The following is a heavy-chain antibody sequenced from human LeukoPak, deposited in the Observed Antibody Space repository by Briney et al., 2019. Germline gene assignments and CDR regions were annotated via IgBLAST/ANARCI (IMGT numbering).Heavy chain of an antibody. V-gene: IGHV4-39*07. CDR1: GGSISSSNYY. CDR3: ARDLYGPGVIFDY. D-gene: IGHD3-10*01. CDR2: IYYSGST. J-gene: IGHJ4*02. Sequence: SETLSLTCTVSGGSISSSNYYWGWIRQPPGKGLEWIGSIYYSGSTYYNPPLKSRVTISVDTSKNQFSLKLSSVTAADTAVYYCARDLYGPGVIFDYWGQGTLVTVSS.